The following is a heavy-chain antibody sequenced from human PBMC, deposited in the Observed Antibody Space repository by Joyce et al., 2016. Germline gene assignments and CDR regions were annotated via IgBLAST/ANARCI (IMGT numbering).Heavy chain of an antibody. CDR3: ARQRWAEWEDGGIDAFDI. V-gene: IGHV5-51*01. D-gene: IGHD1-26*01. Sequence: EVQLVQSGAEVKKPGESLKISCKGSGYSFTTYWIGWVRQMPGKGLELMGIIYPGDSDTRYSPSFQGQVTISADKSIRTAYLQWSSLKASDSAMYYCARQRWAEWEDGGIDAFDIWGQGTMVTVSS. CDR2: IYPGDSDT. J-gene: IGHJ3*02. CDR1: GYSFTTYW.